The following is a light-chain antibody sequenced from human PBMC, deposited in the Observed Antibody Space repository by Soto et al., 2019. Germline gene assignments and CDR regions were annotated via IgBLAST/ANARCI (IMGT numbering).Light chain of an antibody. CDR1: QSVNSSY. CDR2: GAS. V-gene: IGKV3-20*01. J-gene: IGKJ1*01. CDR3: QQYGNSPQT. Sequence: EIVLTQSPGTLSLSPGERVTLSCRASQSVNSSYLAWYQHKPGQAPRLLIYGASTRATGIPDRFSGSGSGTDFTLTIARLERGDFAVYYCQQYGNSPQTFGQGIKVDIK.